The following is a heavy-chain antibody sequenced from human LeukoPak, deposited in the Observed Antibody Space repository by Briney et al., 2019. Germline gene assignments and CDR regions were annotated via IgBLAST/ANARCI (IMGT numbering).Heavy chain of an antibody. CDR1: GYSLTTYY. CDR3: ASVYLYGMDV. J-gene: IGHJ6*02. Sequence: ASVKVSCKASGYSLTTYYMHWVRQAPGQGLEWMAIINPSGGGTKYAQRFQGRVTMTRDTPTNTVYMELSSLRTEDTAVYYCASVYLYGMDVWGQGTTVTVSS. V-gene: IGHV1-46*01. CDR2: INPSGGGT. D-gene: IGHD2-8*01.